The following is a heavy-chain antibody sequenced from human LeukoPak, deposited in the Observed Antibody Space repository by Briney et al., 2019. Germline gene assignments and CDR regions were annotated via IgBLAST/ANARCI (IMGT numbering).Heavy chain of an antibody. CDR1: GFTFSNAW. D-gene: IGHD6-13*01. J-gene: IGHJ6*03. V-gene: IGHV3-15*01. Sequence: GGSLRLSRAASGFTFSNAWMSWVRQAPGKGLEWVGRIKSKTDGGTTDYAAPVKGRFTISRDDSKNTLYLQMNSLKTEDTAVYYCTTAAYSSSWYNYYYYYMDVWGKGATVTISS. CDR3: TTAAYSSSWYNYYYYYMDV. CDR2: IKSKTDGGTT.